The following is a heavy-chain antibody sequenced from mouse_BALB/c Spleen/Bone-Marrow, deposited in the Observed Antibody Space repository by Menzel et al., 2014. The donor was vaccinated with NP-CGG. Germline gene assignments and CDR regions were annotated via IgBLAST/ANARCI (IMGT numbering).Heavy chain of an antibody. CDR2: ISDGGSYT. CDR1: GFTFSDYY. CDR3: ARDYDYAMDY. D-gene: IGHD2-12*01. Sequence: EVKVEESGGGLVKPGGSLKLSCAASGFTFSDYYMYWVRQTPEKRLEWVATISDGGSYTYYPDSVKGRFTISRDNAENNLYLQMSSLKSEDTAMYYCARDYDYAMDYWGQGTSVTVSS. J-gene: IGHJ4*01. V-gene: IGHV5-4*02.